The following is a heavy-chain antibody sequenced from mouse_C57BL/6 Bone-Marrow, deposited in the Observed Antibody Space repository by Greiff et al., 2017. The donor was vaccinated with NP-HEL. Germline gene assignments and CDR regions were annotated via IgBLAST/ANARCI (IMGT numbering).Heavy chain of an antibody. Sequence: VQLQQSGPGLVQPSQSLSITCTVSGFSLTSYGVHWVRQSPGKGLEWLGVIWSGGSTDYNAAFISRLSISKDNSKSQVFFKMNSLQADDTAIYYCARNWGDYYGSSYDWYFDVWGTGTTVTVSS. CDR1: GFSLTSYG. D-gene: IGHD1-1*01. V-gene: IGHV2-2*01. CDR3: ARNWGDYYGSSYDWYFDV. CDR2: IWSGGST. J-gene: IGHJ1*03.